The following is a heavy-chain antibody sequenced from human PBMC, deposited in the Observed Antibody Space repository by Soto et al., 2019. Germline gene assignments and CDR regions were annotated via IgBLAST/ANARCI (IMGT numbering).Heavy chain of an antibody. J-gene: IGHJ4*02. CDR3: VTGDHLVR. CDR2: INPKTGDT. D-gene: IGHD6-6*01. CDR1: GYTFTGYY. Sequence: QMQLVQSGAEARKPGASVKVSCKTSGYTFTGYYLNWVRQAPGRGLEWVGWINPKTGDTNNAQKFQGRVTMTTDTSISTCYMELSGLKSDDTAVYYCVTGDHLVRWGQGTRVTVSS. V-gene: IGHV1-2*02.